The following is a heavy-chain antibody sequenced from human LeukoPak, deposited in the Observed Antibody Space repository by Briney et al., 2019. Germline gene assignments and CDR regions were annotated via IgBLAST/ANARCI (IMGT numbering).Heavy chain of an antibody. V-gene: IGHV4-34*01. CDR2: INHSGST. J-gene: IGHJ5*02. CDR1: GGSFRGYY. Sequence: SETLSLTCAVYGGSFRGYYWTWIRQPPGKGLEWIGEINHSGSTNYNPSLKSRVTISVDTSKNQFSLKLSSVTAADTAVYYCASSDIVVVPAAIRWFDPWGQGTLVTVSS. CDR3: ASSDIVVVPAAIRWFDP. D-gene: IGHD2-2*02.